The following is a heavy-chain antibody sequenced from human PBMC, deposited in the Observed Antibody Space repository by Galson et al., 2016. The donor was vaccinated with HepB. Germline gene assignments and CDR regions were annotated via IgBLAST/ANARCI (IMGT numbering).Heavy chain of an antibody. CDR1: GFSVNNYIW. Sequence: ETLSLTCSVSGFSVNNYIWWIWVRQPPGGGLEGIGEIYQHGLTHQNPSPMGRVSISLDKSKNHMSLTLTSVTAADTAVYFCAREMDIKPANDASDVWGQGTMVVVSS. V-gene: IGHV4/OR15-8*01. CDR2: IYQHGLT. D-gene: IGHD3/OR15-3a*01. J-gene: IGHJ3*01. CDR3: AREMDIKPANDASDV.